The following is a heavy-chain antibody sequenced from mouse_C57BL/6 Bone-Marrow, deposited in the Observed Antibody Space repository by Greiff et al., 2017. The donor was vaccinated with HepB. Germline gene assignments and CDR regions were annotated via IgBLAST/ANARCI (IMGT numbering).Heavy chain of an antibody. V-gene: IGHV10-1*01. D-gene: IGHD1-1*01. Sequence: VQLQQSGGGLVQPKGSLKLSCAASGFSFNTYAMNWVRQAPGKGLEWVARIRSKSNNYATYYADSVKDRFTISRDDSESMLYLQMNNLKTEDTAMYYCVRRDYGYAMDYWGQGTSVTVSS. CDR1: GFSFNTYA. CDR2: IRSKSNNYAT. J-gene: IGHJ4*01. CDR3: VRRDYGYAMDY.